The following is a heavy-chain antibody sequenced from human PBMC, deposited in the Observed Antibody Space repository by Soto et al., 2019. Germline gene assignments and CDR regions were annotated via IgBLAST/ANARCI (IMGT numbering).Heavy chain of an antibody. CDR2: IFPSDSDT. J-gene: IGHJ5*02. CDR3: ARKDKSGYFNWFDP. CDR1: GYSFTSYW. V-gene: IGHV5-51*01. D-gene: IGHD5-12*01. Sequence: GEALKLSFKSYGYSFTSYWIAWVRQMPGKGLEWMGIIFPSDSDTRYSPSFQGQVTISADRSTSTVFLQWASLKASDTAVYFCARKDKSGYFNWFDPWGQGTLVTVSS.